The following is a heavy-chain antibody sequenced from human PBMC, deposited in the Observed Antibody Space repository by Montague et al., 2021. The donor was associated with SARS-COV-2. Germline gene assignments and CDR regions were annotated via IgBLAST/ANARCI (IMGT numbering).Heavy chain of an antibody. J-gene: IGHJ5*02. CDR3: AREGLHNWFDP. V-gene: IGHV4-59*01. Sequence: SETLSLTCTVSNGSINSYYWSWVRQPPGKRLEWTGYIYYRGSTNYNPSLESRVTMSIDTSKNQFPLKLRSVTAADTAVYFCAREGLHNWFDPWGQGTLVIGSS. CDR1: NGSINSYY. CDR2: IYYRGST.